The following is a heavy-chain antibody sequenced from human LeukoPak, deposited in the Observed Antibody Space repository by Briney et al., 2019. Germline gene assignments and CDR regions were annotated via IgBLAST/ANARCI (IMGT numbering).Heavy chain of an antibody. D-gene: IGHD3-10*01. CDR2: MSSDGINS. CDR3: AKDHAGSGRAFEY. CDR1: GFTFRMSG. V-gene: IGHV3-30*04. J-gene: IGHJ4*02. Sequence: PGGPLRLSCATSGFTFRMSGVHWVRQAPGKGLEWVALMSSDGINSYYADSVKGRFTVSRDTSKDIVYLQMNSLRADDTAIYYCAKDHAGSGRAFEYWGQGTLLTVSS.